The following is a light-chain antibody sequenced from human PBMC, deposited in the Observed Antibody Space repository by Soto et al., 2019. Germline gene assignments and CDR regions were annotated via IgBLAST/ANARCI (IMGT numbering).Light chain of an antibody. V-gene: IGLV2-11*01. J-gene: IGLJ1*01. CDR1: SSDVGGYNY. CDR2: DVS. Sequence: QSALTQPRSVSGSPGQSVTISCTGTSSDVGGYNYVSWYQQHPGKAPKLMIYDVSKRPSGVPDRFSGSKSGNTASLTISGLQAEDEDDYYCCSDAGNYTHVFGTGTKVTVL. CDR3: CSDAGNYTHV.